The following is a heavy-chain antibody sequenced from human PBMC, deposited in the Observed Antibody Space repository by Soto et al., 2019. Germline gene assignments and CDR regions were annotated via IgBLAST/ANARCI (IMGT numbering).Heavy chain of an antibody. J-gene: IGHJ5*02. CDR3: ARDMHAGFTHYFDP. CDR2: IIPIFGTA. D-gene: IGHD1-26*01. V-gene: IGHV1-69*06. CDR1: GGTFSSYA. Sequence: SVKVSCKASGGTFSSYAISWVRQAPGQGLEWMGGIIPIFGTANYAQKFQGRVTITADKSTSTAYMELSSLRSEDTAVYYCARDMHAGFTHYFDPWGQGTLVTVSS.